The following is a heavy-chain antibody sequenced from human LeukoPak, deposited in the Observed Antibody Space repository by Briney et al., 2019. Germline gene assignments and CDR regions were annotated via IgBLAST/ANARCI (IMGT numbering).Heavy chain of an antibody. Sequence: GGSLRLSCAASGFTFSSYSMNWVRQAPGKGLEWVSYISSSSSNIFYADSVKVRFNISRDNAKNSLYLQMNSLRAEDTAVYYCARGIPRGIALWGQGTLVTVSS. D-gene: IGHD6-13*01. V-gene: IGHV3-48*01. J-gene: IGHJ4*02. CDR2: ISSSSSNI. CDR3: ARGIPRGIAL. CDR1: GFTFSSYS.